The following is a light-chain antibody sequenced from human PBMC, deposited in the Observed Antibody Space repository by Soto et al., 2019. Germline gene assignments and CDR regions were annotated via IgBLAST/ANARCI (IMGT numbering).Light chain of an antibody. CDR1: KNDIGVYDF. V-gene: IGLV2-8*01. CDR2: EVV. J-gene: IGLJ1*01. CDR3: KSYAGSNTYV. Sequence: QSLLTQRPSSSGSPGQSVTISCTGTKNDIGVYDFVSWYQHHPGKAPRLIIYEVVQRPSGVPDRFSGSKSGNTASLTVSGLQAADEADYFCKSYAGSNTYVFGSGTKV.